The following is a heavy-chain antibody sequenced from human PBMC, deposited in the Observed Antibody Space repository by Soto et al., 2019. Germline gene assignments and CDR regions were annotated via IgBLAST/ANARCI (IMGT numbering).Heavy chain of an antibody. CDR3: ARDPPGIAASGSYN. V-gene: IGHV3-53*01. D-gene: IGHD6-13*01. CDR2: IYSSGGT. Sequence: DVQLEESGGGLIQPGGSLRLSCAVSGFTVSNNYMTWVRQAPGKGLEWVSLIYSSGGTKYADSVRGRFTISRDNSKNTLYLQMNSLKVEDTAVYYCARDPPGIAASGSYNWGQGTVATVSS. J-gene: IGHJ4*02. CDR1: GFTVSNNY.